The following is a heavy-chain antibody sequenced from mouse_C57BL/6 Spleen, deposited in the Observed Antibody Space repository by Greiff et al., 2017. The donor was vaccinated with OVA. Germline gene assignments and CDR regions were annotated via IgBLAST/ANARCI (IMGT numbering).Heavy chain of an antibody. CDR2: IDPSDSYT. Sequence: QVQLQQPGAELVKPGASVKLSCKASGYTFTSYWMQWVKQRPGQGLEWIGEIDPSDSYTNYNQKFKGKATLTVDTSSSTAHMQLSSLTSEDSAVYYCAREGQRDFDYWGQGTTLTVSS. J-gene: IGHJ2*01. CDR3: AREGQRDFDY. CDR1: GYTFTSYW. V-gene: IGHV1-50*01.